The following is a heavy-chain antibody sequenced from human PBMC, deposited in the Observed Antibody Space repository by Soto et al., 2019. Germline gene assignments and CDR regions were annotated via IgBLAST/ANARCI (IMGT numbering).Heavy chain of an antibody. CDR1: GFTFSSYA. J-gene: IGHJ4*02. V-gene: IGHV3-30*04. D-gene: IGHD3-3*02. CDR2: ISDDGSKK. CDR3: ASDPTLGLAFLNGYNHYFDY. Sequence: QVQLVESGGGVVQPGRSLRLSCAASGFTFSSYAMHWVRQAPGKGLEWVAVISDDGSKKYYADSVKGRFTISRDNSKNMLYLQMNSLRAEDPAVNYCASDPTLGLAFLNGYNHYFDYWGQGTLVTVSS.